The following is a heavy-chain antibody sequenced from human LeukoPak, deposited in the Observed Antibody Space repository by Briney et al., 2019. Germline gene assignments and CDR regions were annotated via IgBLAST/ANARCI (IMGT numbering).Heavy chain of an antibody. Sequence: GGSLRLSCSASGFTFNTYWMSWVRQAPGKGLQWVANVRPDGREQRYVDSVKGRFTISRDKAKNLVYLQMNSLRTDDTGVYYCARDLGQYYDTSDNWFDPWGQGTLVTVSS. D-gene: IGHD3-22*01. CDR2: VRPDGREQ. CDR3: ARDLGQYYDTSDNWFDP. CDR1: GFTFNTYW. V-gene: IGHV3-7*01. J-gene: IGHJ5*02.